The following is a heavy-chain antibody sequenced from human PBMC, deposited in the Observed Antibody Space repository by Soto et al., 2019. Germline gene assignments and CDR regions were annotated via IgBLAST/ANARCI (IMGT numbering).Heavy chain of an antibody. CDR2: IYYSGST. J-gene: IGHJ4*02. V-gene: IGHV4-59*01. CDR1: GGTISSYY. D-gene: IGHD1-26*01. CDR3: ARGTSGSPRSNLDY. Sequence: SETLSLTCTVSGGTISSYYWSWIRQPPGKGLEWIGYIYYSGSTNYDPSLKSRVTISVDTSKNQFSLKLTSVTAADTAVYYCARGTSGSPRSNLDYWGQGTLVTVSS.